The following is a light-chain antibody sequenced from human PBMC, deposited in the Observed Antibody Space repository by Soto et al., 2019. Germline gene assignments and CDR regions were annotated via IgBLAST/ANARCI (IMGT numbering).Light chain of an antibody. CDR3: SSYTGRKIRL. V-gene: IGLV2-14*02. CDR2: EVS. CDR1: NIDVGSYNL. J-gene: IGLJ3*02. Sequence: QSALTQPTSVSGSPGQSITVSCTGTNIDVGSYNLISWYQQHPGKAPKLIIYEVSQRPSGVSDRFSGSRSGNTASLTVSGLQTDDEGTYYCSSYTGRKIRLFGGGTKVTVL.